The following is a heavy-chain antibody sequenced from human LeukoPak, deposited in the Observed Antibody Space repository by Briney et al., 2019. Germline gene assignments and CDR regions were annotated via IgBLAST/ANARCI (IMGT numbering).Heavy chain of an antibody. CDR2: ISDSGDNK. CDR1: GFTFSSYG. CDR3: AGWYDSNGYA. V-gene: IGHV3-23*01. Sequence: QPGGSLRLSCAASGFTFSSYGMHWVRQAPGKGLDWVSAISDSGDNKQYADSVKGRFTISRDNSKNTLYLQMNNLRVEDTAVYYCAGWYDSNGYAWGQGTLVTVSS. D-gene: IGHD3-22*01. J-gene: IGHJ5*02.